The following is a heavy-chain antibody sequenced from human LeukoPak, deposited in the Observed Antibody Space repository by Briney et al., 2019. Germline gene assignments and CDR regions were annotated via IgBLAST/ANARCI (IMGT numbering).Heavy chain of an antibody. V-gene: IGHV4-59*12. J-gene: IGHJ1*01. Sequence: SETLSHTCTVSGGSMISYYYGWIRQPPGKGLEWIGKIYYTGSTNYNPSLESRVTISIDTSKNHFSLRLNSVTAADTAVYYCACGDSAGFQHWGPGTLVTVSS. CDR2: IYYTGST. CDR1: GGSMISYY. D-gene: IGHD2-21*01. CDR3: ACGDSAGFQH.